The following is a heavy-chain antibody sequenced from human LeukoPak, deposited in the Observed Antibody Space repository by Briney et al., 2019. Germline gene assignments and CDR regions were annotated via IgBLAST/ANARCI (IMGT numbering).Heavy chain of an antibody. J-gene: IGHJ4*02. CDR3: AKDQQVLRYFDWSMGDYFDY. V-gene: IGHV3-23*01. D-gene: IGHD3-9*01. CDR1: GFTFSSYA. Sequence: GPSLRLSCAASGFTFSSYAMSWVRQAPGKGLEWVSAISGSGGSTYYAGSVKGRFTIPRDNSKNTLYLQMNSLRAEDTAVYYGAKDQQVLRYFDWSMGDYFDYWGQGTLVTVSS. CDR2: ISGSGGST.